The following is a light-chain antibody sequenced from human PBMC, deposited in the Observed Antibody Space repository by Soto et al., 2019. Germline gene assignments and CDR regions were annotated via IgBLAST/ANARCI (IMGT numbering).Light chain of an antibody. Sequence: EIVLTQSPGTLFLSPGERATLSCRASQSVSSNYLAWYQQQKPGQAPRLLIYGASSRATGVPDRFSGSGSGTDFTLAISRLEPYYFVVYYRRHYGSSSWTFGQGTRLDIK. V-gene: IGKV3-20*01. J-gene: IGKJ1*01. CDR3: RHYGSSSWT. CDR2: GAS. CDR1: QSVSSNY.